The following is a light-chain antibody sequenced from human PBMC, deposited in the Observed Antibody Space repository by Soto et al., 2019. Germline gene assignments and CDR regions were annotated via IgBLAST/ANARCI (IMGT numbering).Light chain of an antibody. CDR1: QSVSSGH. Sequence: IVLTQSPGTLSLSPGERASLSCRASQSVSSGHLAWYQQKPGQAPRLLIYGASSRATGIPDRFSGSGSGTDFTLTISSLEPEDFAVYYCQQYGSSPPTFGQGTMVDVK. CDR3: QQYGSSPPT. V-gene: IGKV3-20*01. J-gene: IGKJ1*01. CDR2: GAS.